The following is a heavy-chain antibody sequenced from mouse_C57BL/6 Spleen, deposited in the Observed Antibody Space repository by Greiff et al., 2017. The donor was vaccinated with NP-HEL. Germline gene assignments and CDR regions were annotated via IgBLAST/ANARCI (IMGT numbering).Heavy chain of an antibody. J-gene: IGHJ3*01. V-gene: IGHV1-78*01. CDR2: IYPRDGST. D-gene: IGHD1-1*01. CDR3: ARSDYGSSYAAWFAY. CDR1: GYTFTDHT. Sequence: VKLVESDAELVKPGASVKISCKVSGYTFTDHTIHWMKQRPEQGLEWIGYIYPRDGSTKYNEKFKGKATLTADKSSSTAYMQLNSLTSEDSAVYFCARSDYGSSYAAWFAYWGQGTLVTVSA.